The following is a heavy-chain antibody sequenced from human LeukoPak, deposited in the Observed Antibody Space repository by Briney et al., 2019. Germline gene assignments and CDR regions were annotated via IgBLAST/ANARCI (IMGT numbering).Heavy chain of an antibody. CDR2: ISAYNGNT. V-gene: IGHV1-18*01. CDR3: ARDSPDYYDSSGYLNYYYYGMDV. CDR1: GYTFTSYG. J-gene: IGHJ6*02. D-gene: IGHD3-22*01. Sequence: ASVKASCKASGYTFTSYGISWVRQAPGQGLEWMGWISAYNGNTNYAQKLQGRVTMTTDTSTSTAYMELRSLRSDDTAVYYCARDSPDYYDSSGYLNYYYYGMDVWGQGTTVTVSS.